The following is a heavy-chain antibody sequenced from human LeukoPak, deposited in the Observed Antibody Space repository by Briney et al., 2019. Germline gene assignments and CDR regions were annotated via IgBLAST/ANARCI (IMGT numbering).Heavy chain of an antibody. CDR2: INPNSGAT. J-gene: IGHJ4*02. CDR3: GRDERYSYGDNHYPDLGF. V-gene: IGHV1-2*02. D-gene: IGHD4/OR15-4a*01. CDR1: GYTFTGYY. Sequence: ASVKVSCKASGYTFTGYYLFWVRQAPGQGLEWMGWINPNSGATKYAQKFQGRVTLTRDTSIRTTYMELSSLRSDDTAVYYCGRDERYSYGDNHYPDLGFWGQGTPVTVSS.